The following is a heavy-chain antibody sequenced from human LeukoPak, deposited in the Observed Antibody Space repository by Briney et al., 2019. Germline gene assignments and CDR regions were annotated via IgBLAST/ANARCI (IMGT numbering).Heavy chain of an antibody. Sequence: PGGSLRLSCAAPGFTFSSYAMSWVRQAPGKGLEWVSAISGSGGSTYYADSVKGRFTISRDNSKNTLYLQMNSLRAEDTAVYYCAKDRAGPSDAVLDYWGQGTLVTVSS. CDR2: ISGSGGST. CDR1: GFTFSSYA. V-gene: IGHV3-23*01. J-gene: IGHJ4*02. D-gene: IGHD6-13*01. CDR3: AKDRAGPSDAVLDY.